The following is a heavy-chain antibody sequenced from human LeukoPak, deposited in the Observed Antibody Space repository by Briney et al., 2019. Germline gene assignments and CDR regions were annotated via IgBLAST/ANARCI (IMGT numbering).Heavy chain of an antibody. CDR1: GFTFSSYG. CDR3: AKIPLGSHWVGFDY. Sequence: GGSLRLSCAASGFTFSSYGMHWVRQAPGKGPEWAAFITYDGSNQYYADSVKGRFTISRDNSQNTLYLQMNSLRGEDTAVYYCAKIPLGSHWVGFDYWGQGTLVTVSS. CDR2: ITYDGSNQ. J-gene: IGHJ4*02. D-gene: IGHD3-10*01. V-gene: IGHV3-30*02.